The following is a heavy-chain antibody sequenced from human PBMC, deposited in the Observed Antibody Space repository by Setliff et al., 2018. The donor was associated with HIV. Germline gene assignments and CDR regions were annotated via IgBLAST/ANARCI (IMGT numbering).Heavy chain of an antibody. J-gene: IGHJ5*02. CDR3: AQTRISLFRGALLYNWFDP. CDR2: ISYRGNT. Sequence: PSETLSLTCAVYGETIRRDYFYWTWIRQRPGKGLEWIGHISYRGNTFYNPSLESRVTMSVETSSNRFSLALHSVTAADTAVYYCAQTRISLFRGALLYNWFDPWGQGKLVTVSS. CDR1: GETIRRDYFY. V-gene: IGHV4-31*11. D-gene: IGHD3-10*01.